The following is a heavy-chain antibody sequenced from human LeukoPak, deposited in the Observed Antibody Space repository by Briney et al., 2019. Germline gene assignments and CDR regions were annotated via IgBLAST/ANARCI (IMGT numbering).Heavy chain of an antibody. Sequence: PSETLSLTCTVSGASISPYYWSWVRQPPGKGPEWIGYIYYSGSTNYNPSLKSRVTISVDTSKNQFSLKLSSVTAADTAVYYCARGEYSSGPWGQGTLVTVSS. J-gene: IGHJ5*02. CDR2: IYYSGST. D-gene: IGHD3-22*01. CDR3: ARGEYSSGP. CDR1: GASISPYY. V-gene: IGHV4-59*08.